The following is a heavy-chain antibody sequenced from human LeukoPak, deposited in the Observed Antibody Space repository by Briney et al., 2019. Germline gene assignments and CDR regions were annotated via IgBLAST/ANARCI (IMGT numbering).Heavy chain of an antibody. V-gene: IGHV3-33*01. CDR2: IWDDGSYK. D-gene: IGHD1-26*01. CDR3: ARDPSPVSGSYYCDY. CDR1: GFSFSNYG. J-gene: IGHJ4*02. Sequence: PGGSLRLSCAASGFSFSNYGMHWVRQAPGKGLEWVAVIWDDGSYKYYADSVKGRFTISRDNAKNSLYLQMNSLRAEDTAVYYCARDPSPVSGSYYCDYWGQGTLVTVSS.